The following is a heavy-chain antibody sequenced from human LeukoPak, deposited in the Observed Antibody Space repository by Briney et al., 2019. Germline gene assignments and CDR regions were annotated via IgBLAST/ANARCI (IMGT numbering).Heavy chain of an antibody. J-gene: IGHJ5*02. Sequence: GGSLRLFCAASGFTFSSYSMTWVRQAPGKGLEWVSSISSSSSYIYYADSVKGRFTISRDNAKYSLYLQMNSLRAEDTAVYYCARDSASLWFGELSGWFAPWGQGTLVTVSS. V-gene: IGHV3-21*01. CDR3: ARDSASLWFGELSGWFAP. CDR2: ISSSSSYI. D-gene: IGHD3-10*01. CDR1: GFTFSSYS.